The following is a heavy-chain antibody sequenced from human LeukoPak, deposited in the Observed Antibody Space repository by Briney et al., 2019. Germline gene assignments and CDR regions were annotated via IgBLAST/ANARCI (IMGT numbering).Heavy chain of an antibody. Sequence: SEAVSLTCTVSGCSISSSSYDGGGMRQPPVGGLEGIGSIYYSGSTSYNPCLKRRVTISVETPKNQFSLKLSFLTAADTAVYYCARDVFSGGSHWGQGTLVTVSS. CDR3: ARDVFSGGSH. J-gene: IGHJ4*02. CDR2: IYYSGST. CDR1: GCSISSSSYD. D-gene: IGHD1-26*01. V-gene: IGHV4-39*07.